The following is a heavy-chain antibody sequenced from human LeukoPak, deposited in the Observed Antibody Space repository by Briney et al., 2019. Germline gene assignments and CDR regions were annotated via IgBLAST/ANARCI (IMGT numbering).Heavy chain of an antibody. V-gene: IGHV3-30*02. CDR3: LAGMDV. CDR1: GFTFSSYG. J-gene: IGHJ6*02. CDR2: IRYDGSNK. Sequence: GGSLRLPCAASGFTFSSYGMHWVRQAPGKGLEWVAFIRYDGSNKYYADSVKGRFTISRDNSKNTLYLQMNSLRAEDTAVCYCLAGMDVWGQGTTVTVSS.